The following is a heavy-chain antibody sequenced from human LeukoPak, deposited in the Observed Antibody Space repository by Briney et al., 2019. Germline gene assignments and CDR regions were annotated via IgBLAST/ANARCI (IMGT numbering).Heavy chain of an antibody. CDR1: AFTFSNYW. CDR3: ARISPERGYSYGPLDTYFAF. J-gene: IGHJ4*02. Sequence: GGSLRLSCAASAFTFSNYWMSWVRQAPGKGLEWVANINQDGSEKYYVDSAKGRFTISRDNAKNSLYLQMNSLRAEDTAVYYCARISPERGYSYGPLDTYFAFWGQGTLVTVSS. D-gene: IGHD5-18*01. V-gene: IGHV3-7*01. CDR2: INQDGSEK.